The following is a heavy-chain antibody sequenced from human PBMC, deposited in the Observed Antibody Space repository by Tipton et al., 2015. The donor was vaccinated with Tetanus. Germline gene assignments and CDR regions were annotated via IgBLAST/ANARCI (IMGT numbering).Heavy chain of an antibody. D-gene: IGHD3-3*01. CDR3: ARIYDFWSGYYSDH. CDR1: GGSINSGTYS. J-gene: IGHJ4*02. V-gene: IGHV4-39*01. Sequence: TPSLTCTVSGGSINSGTYSWGWIRQPPGKGLEWIGSVYNSGGTYYNPSLKSRVTISVDTSKNQFSLKLSSVTAADTAVYYCARIYDFWSGYYSDHWGQGTLVTVSS. CDR2: VYNSGGT.